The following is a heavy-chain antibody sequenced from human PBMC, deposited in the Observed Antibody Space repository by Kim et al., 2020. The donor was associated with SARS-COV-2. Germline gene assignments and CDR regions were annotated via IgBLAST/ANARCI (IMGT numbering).Heavy chain of an antibody. V-gene: IGHV3-53*01. CDR3: ARGQYDILTGYYGPHFLDY. J-gene: IGHJ4*02. Sequence: GRCTISRDNSTNTLYLQMNSLRAEDTAVYYCARGQYDILTGYYGPHFLDYWGQGTLVTVSS. D-gene: IGHD3-9*01.